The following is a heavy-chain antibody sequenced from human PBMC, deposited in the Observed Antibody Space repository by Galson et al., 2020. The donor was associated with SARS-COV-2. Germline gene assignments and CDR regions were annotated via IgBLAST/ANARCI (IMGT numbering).Heavy chain of an antibody. CDR1: GFTVSSNY. CDR2: IYSGGST. J-gene: IGHJ4*02. V-gene: IGHV3-66*01. CDR3: ARERITYYYGSGSYYNEYYFDY. D-gene: IGHD3-10*01. Sequence: QASETLSLTCAASGFTVSSNYMSWVRQAPGKGLEWVSVIYSGGSTYYADSVKGRFTISRDNSKNTLYLQMNSLRAEDTAVYYCARERITYYYGSGSYYNEYYFDYWGQGTLVTVSS.